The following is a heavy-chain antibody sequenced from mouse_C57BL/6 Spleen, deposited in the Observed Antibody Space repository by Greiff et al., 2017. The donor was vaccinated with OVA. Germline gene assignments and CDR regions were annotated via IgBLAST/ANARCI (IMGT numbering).Heavy chain of an antibody. V-gene: IGHV1-54*01. J-gene: IGHJ1*03. Sequence: QVQLQQSGAELVRPGTSVKVSCKASGYAFTNYLIEWVKQRPGQGLEWIGVINPGSGGTNYNEKFKGKATLTADKSSSTAYMQLSSLTSEDSAVYVCARAVVARYFDVWGTGTTVTVSS. CDR2: INPGSGGT. CDR1: GYAFTNYL. D-gene: IGHD1-1*01. CDR3: ARAVVARYFDV.